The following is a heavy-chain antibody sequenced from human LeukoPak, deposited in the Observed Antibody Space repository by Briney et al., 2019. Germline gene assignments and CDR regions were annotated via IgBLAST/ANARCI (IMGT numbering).Heavy chain of an antibody. V-gene: IGHV3-23*01. CDR1: GFTFSSYA. CDR3: AKDPRDDYTLYYFDY. D-gene: IGHD5-24*01. Sequence: GGSLRLSCAASGFTFSSYAMSWVRQAPGKGLEWVSAISGSGGSTYYADSVKGRFTISRDNSKNTLYLQMNSLSAEDTAVYYCAKDPRDDYTLYYFDYWGQGTLVTVSS. CDR2: ISGSGGST. J-gene: IGHJ4*02.